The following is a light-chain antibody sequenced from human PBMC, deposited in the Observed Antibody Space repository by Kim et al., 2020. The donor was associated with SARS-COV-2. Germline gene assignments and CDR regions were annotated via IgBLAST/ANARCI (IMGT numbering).Light chain of an antibody. CDR3: QQYDDWPPYT. CDR2: GAS. Sequence: VSPGKRVTLSCRASQSVSSNLAWYQQKPGQAPRLLIYGASTRATAFPPRFSGSGSGTEFTLTISSLQSEDFAVYYCQQYDDWPPYTFGQGTKLEI. V-gene: IGKV3-15*01. CDR1: QSVSSN. J-gene: IGKJ2*01.